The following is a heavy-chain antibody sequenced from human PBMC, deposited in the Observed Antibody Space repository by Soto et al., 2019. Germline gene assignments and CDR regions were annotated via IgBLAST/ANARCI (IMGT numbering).Heavy chain of an antibody. Sequence: SETLSLACTVSGGSISSYYWSWIRQPAGKGLEWIGRIYTSGSTNYNPSLKSRVTMSVDTSKNQFSLKLSSVTAADTAVYYCARVVGATTVMVGYFDYWGQGTLVTVSS. CDR2: IYTSGST. J-gene: IGHJ4*02. V-gene: IGHV4-4*07. CDR3: ARVVGATTVMVGYFDY. CDR1: GGSISSYY. D-gene: IGHD1-26*01.